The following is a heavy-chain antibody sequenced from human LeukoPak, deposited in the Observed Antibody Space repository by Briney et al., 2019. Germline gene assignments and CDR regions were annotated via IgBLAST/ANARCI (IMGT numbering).Heavy chain of an antibody. CDR1: GYTFTSYY. Sequence: GASVKVSCKASGYTFTSYYMHWVRQAPGQGLEWMGIINPSGGSTSCAQKFQGRVTMTRDTSTSTVYMELSSLRSEDTAVYYCARDLPYYGDYAHFDYWGQGTLVTVSS. CDR3: ARDLPYYGDYAHFDY. J-gene: IGHJ4*02. CDR2: INPSGGST. V-gene: IGHV1-46*01. D-gene: IGHD4-17*01.